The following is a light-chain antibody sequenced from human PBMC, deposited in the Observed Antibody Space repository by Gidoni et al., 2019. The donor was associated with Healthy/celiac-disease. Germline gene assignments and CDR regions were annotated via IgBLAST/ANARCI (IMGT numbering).Light chain of an antibody. Sequence: SPSVLSASVGDRVTITCRASQGISSYLAWYQQKPEKAPKLLIYAASTLQSGVPSRFSGSGSGTEFTLTSSSLQPEDFATYYCQQLNSYPSFGQGTKLEIK. J-gene: IGKJ2*01. CDR3: QQLNSYPS. V-gene: IGKV1-9*01. CDR2: AAS. CDR1: QGISSY.